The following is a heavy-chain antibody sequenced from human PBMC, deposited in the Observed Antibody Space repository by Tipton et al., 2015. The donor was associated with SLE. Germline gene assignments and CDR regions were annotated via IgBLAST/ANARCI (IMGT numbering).Heavy chain of an antibody. CDR3: TRLYGGWYFDL. CDR1: GFPFDDYA. CDR2: GYHSGT. D-gene: IGHD2-2*02. J-gene: IGHJ2*01. Sequence: LRLSCAASGFPFDDYAVHWVRQAPGKGLEWIGSGYHSGTYYSPSLKNRVTISLDTSKNQFSLRLNSVTAADTAMYYCTRLYGGWYFDLWGRGTLVTVSS. V-gene: IGHV4-38-2*01.